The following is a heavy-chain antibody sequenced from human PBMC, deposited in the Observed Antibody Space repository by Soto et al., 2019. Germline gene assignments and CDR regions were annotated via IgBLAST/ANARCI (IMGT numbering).Heavy chain of an antibody. V-gene: IGHV1-69*01. Sequence: QVQLVQSGAEVKKPGSSVKVSCKASGGTFSSYAISWVRQAPGQGLEWMGGTIPISGTANYAQKFQGRVTITADESTSTADMELSSLRSEDTAVYYCARSQGSSTSLEIYYYYYYGMDVWGQGTTVTVSS. CDR2: TIPISGTA. D-gene: IGHD2-2*01. CDR3: ARSQGSSTSLEIYYYYYYGMDV. CDR1: GGTFSSYA. J-gene: IGHJ6*02.